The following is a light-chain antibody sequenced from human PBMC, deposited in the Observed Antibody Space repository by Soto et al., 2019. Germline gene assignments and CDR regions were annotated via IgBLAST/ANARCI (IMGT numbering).Light chain of an antibody. CDR2: EAS. V-gene: IGKV1-33*01. CDR3: QQYDNLPFT. Sequence: DIQMTQSPSSLSASVGDRVTITCQASQDISNYLNWYQQKPGKAPKLLIYEASNLETGVPSRFSGSGSGTDFTFTISSLQPEDIATYYCQQYDNLPFTFGGGTKVEI. J-gene: IGKJ4*01. CDR1: QDISNY.